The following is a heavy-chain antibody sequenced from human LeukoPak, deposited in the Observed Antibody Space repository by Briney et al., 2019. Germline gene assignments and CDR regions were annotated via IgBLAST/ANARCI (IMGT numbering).Heavy chain of an antibody. V-gene: IGHV3-30*18. CDR3: AKEGHGMDSSPPPEPWFDY. Sequence: GGSLRLSCAASGFTFSSYGMHWVRQAPGKGLEWVAVISYDGSNKYYADSVKGRFTISRDNSKNTLYLQMNSLRAEDTAVYYCAKEGHGMDSSPPPEPWFDYWGQGTLVTVSS. CDR2: ISYDGSNK. J-gene: IGHJ4*02. CDR1: GFTFSSYG. D-gene: IGHD6-13*01.